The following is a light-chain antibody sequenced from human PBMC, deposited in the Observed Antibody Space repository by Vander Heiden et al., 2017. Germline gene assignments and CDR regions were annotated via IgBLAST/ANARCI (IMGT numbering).Light chain of an antibody. Sequence: QSALTQPASVSGSPGQSITISCTGTSSDVGVYNYVSWYHHTPGKAPKLLIYEVSNRPSGVSDRFSGSKSGNTASLTISGLQAEDEADYYCSSYTTINTWVFGGGTKLTVL. CDR2: EVS. CDR3: SSYTTINTWV. J-gene: IGLJ3*02. V-gene: IGLV2-14*01. CDR1: SSDVGVYNY.